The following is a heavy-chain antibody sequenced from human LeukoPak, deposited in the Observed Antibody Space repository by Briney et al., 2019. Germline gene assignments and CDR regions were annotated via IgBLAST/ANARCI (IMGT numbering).Heavy chain of an antibody. CDR2: IYYSGST. J-gene: IGHJ6*03. CDR3: ARAYCSSTSCQYKPNYYYYYMDV. Sequence: SETLSLTCTVSGGSISSYYWSWIRQPPGKGLEWIGYIYYSGSTNYNPSLKSRVTISVDTSKNQFSLKLSSVTAADTAVYYCARAYCSSTSCQYKPNYYYYYMDVWGKGTTVTISS. CDR1: GGSISSYY. V-gene: IGHV4-59*01. D-gene: IGHD2-2*01.